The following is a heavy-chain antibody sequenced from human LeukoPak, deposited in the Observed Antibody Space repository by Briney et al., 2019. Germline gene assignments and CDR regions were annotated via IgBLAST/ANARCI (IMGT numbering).Heavy chain of an antibody. V-gene: IGHV1-2*02. CDR1: GYTFTDYY. CDR3: ARADFIDAGPYVIAP. J-gene: IGHJ5*02. D-gene: IGHD3-3*01. CDR2: SNTKTGRT. Sequence: ASVKVSFTTSGYTFTDYYIHWVRQAPGQGLEWMGWSNTKTGRTSFARTFQGRVTLTRDPSITTVYMDMAWLTSDDTAIYFCARADFIDAGPYVIAPWGQGTLVTVSS.